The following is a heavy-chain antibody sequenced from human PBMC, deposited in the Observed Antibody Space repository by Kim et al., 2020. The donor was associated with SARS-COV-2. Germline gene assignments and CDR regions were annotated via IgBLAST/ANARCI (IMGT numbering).Heavy chain of an antibody. J-gene: IGHJ3*02. CDR3: AKLVAAPPGGYFDI. Sequence: GGSLRLSCAASGFTFNKFAMSWVRQAPGKGLEWVSLISGGGACTYYTDSVKGRFTISRDDSKSTLYLQMNGLRPDDTAVYYCAKLVAAPPGGYFDIWG. V-gene: IGHV3-23*01. D-gene: IGHD1-26*01. CDR2: ISGGGACT. CDR1: GFTFNKFA.